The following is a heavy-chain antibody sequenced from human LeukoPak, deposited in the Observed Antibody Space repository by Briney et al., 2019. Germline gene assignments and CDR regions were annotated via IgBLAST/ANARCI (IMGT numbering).Heavy chain of an antibody. J-gene: IGHJ4*02. CDR3: ARGESPDY. CDR2: IYYSGST. V-gene: IGHV4-59*01. CDR1: GGSISSYY. Sequence: SETLSLTCTVSGGSISSYYWSWVRQPPGKGLEWMGYIYYSGSTNYNPALTSRGTISVDTSKNQFSLKLSSVTAADTAVYYCARGESPDYWGQGTLVTVSS.